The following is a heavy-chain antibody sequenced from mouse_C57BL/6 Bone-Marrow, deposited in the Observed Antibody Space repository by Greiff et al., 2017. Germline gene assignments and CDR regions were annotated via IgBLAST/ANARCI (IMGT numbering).Heavy chain of an antibody. CDR1: GYTFTSYT. Sequence: VQLQQSGAELARPGASVKMSCKASGYTFTSYTMHWVKQRPGQGLEWIGYLNPSSGYTKYNQKFKDKATLTADKSSSTAYMQLSSLTSEDSAVYYCARWLPGYWYFDVWGTGTTVTVSS. J-gene: IGHJ1*03. CDR2: LNPSSGYT. CDR3: ARWLPGYWYFDV. V-gene: IGHV1-4*01. D-gene: IGHD2-2*01.